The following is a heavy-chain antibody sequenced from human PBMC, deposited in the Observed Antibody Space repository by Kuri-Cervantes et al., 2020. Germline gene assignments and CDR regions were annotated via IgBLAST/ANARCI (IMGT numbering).Heavy chain of an antibody. CDR1: GYSISSGYF. Sequence: SQTLSLTCAVSGYSISSGYFWGWIRQHPGKGLEWIGYIYYSGSTYYNPSLKSLVTISVDTSKNQFSLKLSSVTAADTAVYYCARANYGDFEGSFDYWGQGTLVTDSS. D-gene: IGHD4-17*01. J-gene: IGHJ4*02. CDR3: ARANYGDFEGSFDY. V-gene: IGHV4-31*01. CDR2: IYYSGST.